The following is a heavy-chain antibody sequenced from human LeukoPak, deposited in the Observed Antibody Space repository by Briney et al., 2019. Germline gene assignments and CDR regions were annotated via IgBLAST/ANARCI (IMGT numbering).Heavy chain of an antibody. CDR3: TRDRSRAEDD. Sequence: GGSLRLSCAASGFTYSGHWMSWVRQAPGEGLEWVANINQGGSDKYYVDSVKGRFTISRDNANNLLYLQMNSLRGEDTAVYYCTRDRSRAEDDWGQGTLVTVSS. J-gene: IGHJ4*02. CDR1: GFTYSGHW. CDR2: INQGGSDK. V-gene: IGHV3-7*01. D-gene: IGHD1-14*01.